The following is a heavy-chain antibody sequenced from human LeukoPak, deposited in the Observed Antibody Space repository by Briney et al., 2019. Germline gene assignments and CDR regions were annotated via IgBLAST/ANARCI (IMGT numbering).Heavy chain of an antibody. CDR3: ARGWGYGDYVEIFDY. V-gene: IGHV3-21*01. CDR2: ISSSSSYI. CDR1: GFTFISYS. D-gene: IGHD4-17*01. Sequence: GGSLRLSCAASGFTFISYSMNWVRQAPGKGLEWVSSISSSSSYIYYADSVKGRFTISRDNAKNPLYLQMNSLRAEDTAVYYCARGWGYGDYVEIFDYWGQGTLVTVSS. J-gene: IGHJ4*02.